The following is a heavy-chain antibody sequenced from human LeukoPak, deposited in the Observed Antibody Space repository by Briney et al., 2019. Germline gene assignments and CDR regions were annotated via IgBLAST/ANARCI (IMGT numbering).Heavy chain of an antibody. CDR2: IHSADSNT. CDR3: AGARHGDYRWDY. Sequence: GESLKISCKDSGYSFTNYWVGWVRQMPGKGLEWMGIIHSADSNTKYSPSFQGQVTISADKSISTAYLQWSGLKASDTAMYYCAGARHGDYRWDYWGQGTLVTVSS. CDR1: GYSFTNYW. J-gene: IGHJ4*02. D-gene: IGHD4-17*01. V-gene: IGHV5-51*01.